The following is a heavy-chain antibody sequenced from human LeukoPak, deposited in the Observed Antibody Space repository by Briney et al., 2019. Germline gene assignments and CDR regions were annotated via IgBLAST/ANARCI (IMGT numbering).Heavy chain of an antibody. CDR3: ARDRNGDYGDY. J-gene: IGHJ4*02. V-gene: IGHV1-18*01. CDR1: GYTFTSYG. Sequence: GASVKVSCKASGYTFTSYGISWVRQAPGQGVEGMGWISAYNVNTNYAQKLQGRVTMNTDTSTSTDYMELRSLRSDDTAVYYCARDRNGDYGDYWGQGTLVTVSS. CDR2: ISAYNVNT. D-gene: IGHD4-17*01.